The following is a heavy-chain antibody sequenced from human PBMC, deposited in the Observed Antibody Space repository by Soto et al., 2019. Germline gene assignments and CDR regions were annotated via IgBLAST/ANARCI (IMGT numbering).Heavy chain of an antibody. D-gene: IGHD6-19*01. V-gene: IGHV1-18*01. J-gene: IGHJ3*02. CDR3: ARDLAGAFDI. CDR2: ISAYNGNT. Sequence: QVQLVQSGAEVKKPGASVKVSCKASGYTFTSYGISWVRQAPGQGLEWMGWISAYNGNTNYAQKLQGRVTMTTDTATSTADMELRSLRAGDTGVYSCARDLAGAFDIWGQGTMVTVSS. CDR1: GYTFTSYG.